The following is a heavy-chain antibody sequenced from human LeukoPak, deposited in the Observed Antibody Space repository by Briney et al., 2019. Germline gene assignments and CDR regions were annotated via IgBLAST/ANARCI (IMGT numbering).Heavy chain of an antibody. J-gene: IGHJ6*03. CDR1: GFTFSRYW. CDR2: IKQDGSEK. CDR3: ARVTYDFWSGYYYYYMDV. Sequence: GSLRLSCAASGFTFSRYWMTWVRQAPGKGLEWVANIKQDGSEKNYVDSVKGRFTISRDNAKNSLYLQMNSLRAEDTAVYYCARVTYDFWSGYYYYYMDVWGKGTTVTVSS. V-gene: IGHV3-7*03. D-gene: IGHD3-3*01.